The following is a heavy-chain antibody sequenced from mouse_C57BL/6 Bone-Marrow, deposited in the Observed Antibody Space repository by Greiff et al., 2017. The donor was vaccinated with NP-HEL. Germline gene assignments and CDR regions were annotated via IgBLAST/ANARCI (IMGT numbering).Heavy chain of an antibody. CDR2: IRNKANGYTT. V-gene: IGHV7-3*01. J-gene: IGHJ2*01. Sequence: EVKLVESGGGLVQPGGSLSLSCAASGFTFTDYYMSWVRQPPGKALEWLGFIRNKANGYTTEYSASVKGRFTISRDNSQSILYLQMNALRAEDSATYYCARYGYYGSSPFEYWGQGTTLTVSS. CDR1: GFTFTDYY. CDR3: ARYGYYGSSPFEY. D-gene: IGHD1-1*01.